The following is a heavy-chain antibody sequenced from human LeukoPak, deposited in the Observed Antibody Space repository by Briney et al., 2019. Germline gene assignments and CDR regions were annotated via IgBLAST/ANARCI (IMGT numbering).Heavy chain of an antibody. J-gene: IGHJ3*02. Sequence: GGSLRLSCAASGFTFSSYWMHWVRQVPGKGLVWVSRINSDGSSTSYADSVKGRFTISRDNAKNTLYVQMNSLRAEDTAVYYCSTGSGHAFDIWGRGTMDTVSS. CDR3: STGSGHAFDI. D-gene: IGHD3-10*01. CDR2: INSDGSST. CDR1: GFTFSSYW. V-gene: IGHV3-74*01.